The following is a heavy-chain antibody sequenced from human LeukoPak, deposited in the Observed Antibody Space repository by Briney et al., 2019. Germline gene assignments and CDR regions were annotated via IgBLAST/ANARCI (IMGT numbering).Heavy chain of an antibody. D-gene: IGHD6-13*01. CDR2: IYPCDSDT. CDR3: ARHGLGSSWYYYYMDV. Sequence: GESLKISCKGSGYSFTSYWTGWVRQLPGKGLEWLGIIYPCDSDTRYSPPFQGQVTISADKSISTAYLQWSSLKASDTAMYYCARHGLGSSWYYYYMDVWGKGTTVTVSS. CDR1: GYSFTSYW. J-gene: IGHJ6*03. V-gene: IGHV5-51*01.